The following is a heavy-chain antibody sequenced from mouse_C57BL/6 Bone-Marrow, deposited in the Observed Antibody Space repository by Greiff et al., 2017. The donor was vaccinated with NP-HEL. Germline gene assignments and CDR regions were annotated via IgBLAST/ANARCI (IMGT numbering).Heavy chain of an antibody. CDR1: GFTFSDYG. V-gene: IGHV5-15*01. D-gene: IGHD1-1*01. CDR2: ISNLAYSI. CDR3: ARHVYYGSSYVESAMDY. Sequence: EVMLVESGGGLVQPGGSLKLSCAASGFTFSDYGMAWVRQAPRKGPEWVAFISNLAYSIYYADTVTGRFTISRENAKNTLYLEMSSLRSEDTAMYYCARHVYYGSSYVESAMDYWGQGTSVTVSS. J-gene: IGHJ4*01.